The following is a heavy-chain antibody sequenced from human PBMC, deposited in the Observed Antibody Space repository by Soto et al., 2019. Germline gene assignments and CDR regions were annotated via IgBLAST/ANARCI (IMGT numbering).Heavy chain of an antibody. Sequence: GGSLRLSCAASGFTFSDYYMTWIRQAPGKGLEWVSYSSSSGTVIYYADSVNGRFTISRDNAKNSLYLQMNGLRADHTAVYYCARAYSDAFDIWGQGTMVTVSS. CDR3: ARAYSDAFDI. J-gene: IGHJ3*02. CDR1: GFTFSDYY. CDR2: SSSSGTVI. V-gene: IGHV3-11*01. D-gene: IGHD2-15*01.